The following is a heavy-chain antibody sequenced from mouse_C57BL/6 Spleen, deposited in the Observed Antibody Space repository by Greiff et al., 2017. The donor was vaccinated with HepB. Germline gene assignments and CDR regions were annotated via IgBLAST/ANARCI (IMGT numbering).Heavy chain of an antibody. CDR2: INPNNGGT. D-gene: IGHD2-1*01. CDR1: GYTFTDYY. V-gene: IGHV1-26*01. Sequence: EVQLQQSGPELVKPGASVKISCKASGYTFTDYYMNWVKQSHGKSLEWIGDINPNNGGTSYNQKFKGKATLTVDKSSSTAYMELSSLTSEDSAVYYCAINYAWYFDVWGTGTTVTVSS. CDR3: AINYAWYFDV. J-gene: IGHJ1*03.